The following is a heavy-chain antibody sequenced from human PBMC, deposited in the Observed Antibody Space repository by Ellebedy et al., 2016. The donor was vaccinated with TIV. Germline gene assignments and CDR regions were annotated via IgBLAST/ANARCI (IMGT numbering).Heavy chain of an antibody. Sequence: GESLKISCSVSGFTFTTYMHWVRQAPGKGLEYVSVISSDGGRTYYADSVKGRFTISRDNSKNTLYLQMNSLRAEDTAVYYCARETWEDSSGWPYWGQGTLVTVSS. D-gene: IGHD6-19*01. CDR1: GFTFTTY. CDR2: ISSDGGRT. V-gene: IGHV3-64*04. J-gene: IGHJ4*02. CDR3: ARETWEDSSGWPY.